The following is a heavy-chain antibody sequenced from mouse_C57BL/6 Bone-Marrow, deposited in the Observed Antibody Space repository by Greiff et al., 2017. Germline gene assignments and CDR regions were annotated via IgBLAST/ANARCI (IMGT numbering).Heavy chain of an antibody. Sequence: EVKLMESGGDLVKPGGSLKLSCAASGFTFSSYGMSWVRQTPDKRLEWVATISSGGSYTYYPDSVKGRFTISRDNAKNTLYLQMSSLKSEDTAMYYCASNWDRFAYWGQGTLVTVSA. CDR1: GFTFSSYG. D-gene: IGHD4-1*02. J-gene: IGHJ3*01. V-gene: IGHV5-6*01. CDR3: ASNWDRFAY. CDR2: ISSGGSYT.